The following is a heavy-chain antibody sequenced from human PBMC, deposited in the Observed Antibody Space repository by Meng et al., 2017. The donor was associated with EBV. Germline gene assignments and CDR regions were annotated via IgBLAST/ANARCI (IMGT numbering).Heavy chain of an antibody. J-gene: IGHJ4*02. D-gene: IGHD3-10*01. CDR1: GGTFRYYA. V-gene: IGHV1-69*01. Sequence: QVQWVKSAAGVKKPWSSVRVSCKTSGGTFRYYAISWVRQAPGQGLEWLGGFLPRLGAPNYAQKFHGRVKITADESTSTHYMDLSSLRSEDTAIYYCASESGRGYTPDYWGQGTLVTVSS. CDR3: ASESGRGYTPDY. CDR2: FLPRLGAP.